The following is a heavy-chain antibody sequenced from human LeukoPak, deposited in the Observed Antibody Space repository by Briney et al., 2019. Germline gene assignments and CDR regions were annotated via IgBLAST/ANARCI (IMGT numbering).Heavy chain of an antibody. CDR1: GYTLPSYG. CDR2: ISAYNCNT. Sequence: ASVNVSFQASGYTLPSYGMSWVGPAPGQGLEWVGWISAYNCNTNYAQKLQGRVTMTTDTSTSTAYMELRSLRSEDTAVYYCARGAAGPVYGMDVWGQGTTVTVSS. D-gene: IGHD6-13*01. CDR3: ARGAAGPVYGMDV. J-gene: IGHJ6*02. V-gene: IGHV1-18*01.